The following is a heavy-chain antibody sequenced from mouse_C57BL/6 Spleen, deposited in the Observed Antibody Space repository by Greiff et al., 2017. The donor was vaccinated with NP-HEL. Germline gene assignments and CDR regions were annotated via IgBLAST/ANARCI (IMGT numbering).Heavy chain of an antibody. CDR2: IDPSDSYT. V-gene: IGHV1-50*01. J-gene: IGHJ2*01. Sequence: VQLQQPGAELVKPGASVKLSCKASGYTFTSYWMQWVTQRPGQGLEWIGEIDPSDSYTNYNQKFKGKATLTVDTSSSTAYMQLSSLTSEDSAVYYCARDYGLDYWGQGTTLTVSS. D-gene: IGHD1-2*01. CDR1: GYTFTSYW. CDR3: ARDYGLDY.